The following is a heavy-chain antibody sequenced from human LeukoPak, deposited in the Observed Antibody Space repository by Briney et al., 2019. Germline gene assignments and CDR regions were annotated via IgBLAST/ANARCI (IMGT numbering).Heavy chain of an antibody. D-gene: IGHD3-10*01. CDR1: GDSISDYY. V-gene: IGHV4-59*08. CDR2: IYYSGST. J-gene: IGHJ6*02. CDR3: ARSYYYGSGSYGMDV. Sequence: SETLSLTCTVSGDSISDYYWNWIRQPPGKGLEWIGYIYYSGSTNYNPSLKSRVTISVDTSKNQFSLKLSSVTAADTAVYYCARSYYYGSGSYGMDVWGQGTTVTVSS.